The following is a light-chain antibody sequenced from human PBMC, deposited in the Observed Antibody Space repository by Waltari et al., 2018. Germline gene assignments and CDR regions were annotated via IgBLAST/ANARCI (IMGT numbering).Light chain of an antibody. J-gene: IGKJ1*01. CDR3: QHYVRLPAT. CDR1: QSISKS. Sequence: EIMLTQSPGTLSLSPGERATLSCRASQSISKSLAWYQQKPGQAPRLLIYGASSRATGIPDRFSGSGSGIDFSLTISRLEPQDFAVYYCQHYVRLPATFGQGTKVEIK. V-gene: IGKV3-20*01. CDR2: GAS.